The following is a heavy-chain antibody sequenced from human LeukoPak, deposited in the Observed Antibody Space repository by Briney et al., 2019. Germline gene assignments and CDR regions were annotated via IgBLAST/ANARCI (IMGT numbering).Heavy chain of an antibody. Sequence: GGSLRLSCAASGFTFSIYSMNWVRQAPGKGLEWVSCISSGGTNIYYADSVRGRFTISRDNAKNSLYLQMNTLRAEDTAVYYCLRDRGYSTYDCWGQGTLVTVSS. J-gene: IGHJ4*02. V-gene: IGHV3-21*01. CDR2: ISSGGTNI. D-gene: IGHD6-13*01. CDR1: GFTFSIYS. CDR3: LRDRGYSTYDC.